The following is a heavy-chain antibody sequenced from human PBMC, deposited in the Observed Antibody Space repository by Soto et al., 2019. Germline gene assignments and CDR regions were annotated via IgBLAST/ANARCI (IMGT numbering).Heavy chain of an antibody. CDR2: IDPSDSYT. D-gene: IGHD2-2*01. CDR1: GYSFTIYW. CDR3: ARSWAGGSTSLYYYYGMDV. V-gene: IGHV5-10-1*01. Sequence: GESLKISCQGSGYSFTIYWISWVRQMPGKGLEWMGRIDPSDSYTNYSPSFQGHVTISADKSISTAYLQWSSLKASDTAMYYCARSWAGGSTSLYYYYGMDVWGQGTTVTVSS. J-gene: IGHJ6*02.